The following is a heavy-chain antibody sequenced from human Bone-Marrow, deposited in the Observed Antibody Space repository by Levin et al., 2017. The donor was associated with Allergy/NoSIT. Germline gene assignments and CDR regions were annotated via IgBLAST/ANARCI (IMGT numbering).Heavy chain of an antibody. D-gene: IGHD3-10*01. J-gene: IGHJ4*02. CDR2: IYYNGST. Sequence: SETLSLTCTVSGASIRSGAYYWSWVRQPPGQGLEWIGYIYYNGSTYFNPSLKSRVSISVDTSKNQFSLKLSSETAADTAHYYCARVLAGFDGSAMAYDYWGRGSLVTVSS. CDR1: GASIRSGAYY. V-gene: IGHV4-31*03. CDR3: ARVLAGFDGSAMAYDY.